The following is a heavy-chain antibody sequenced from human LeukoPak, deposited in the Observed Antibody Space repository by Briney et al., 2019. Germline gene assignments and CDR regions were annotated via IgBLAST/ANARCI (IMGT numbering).Heavy chain of an antibody. CDR3: ASDRTYYDSSGLPY. CDR1: VFTFSYYY. D-gene: IGHD3-22*01. J-gene: IGHJ4*02. CDR2: ISSSGSTI. V-gene: IGHV3-11*04. Sequence: GGSLRLSCAASVFTFSYYYMSSIRQAPGKGLEWVSYISSSGSTIYYADSVKGRFTISRDNAKNSLYLQMISLRAEYTAVYYCASDRTYYDSSGLPYWGQGTLVTVSS.